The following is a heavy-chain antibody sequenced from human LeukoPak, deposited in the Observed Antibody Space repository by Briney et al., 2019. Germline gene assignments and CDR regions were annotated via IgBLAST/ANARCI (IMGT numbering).Heavy chain of an antibody. CDR2: IYYSGST. Sequence: SETLSLTCTVSGDSINSGGYYWSWLRQHPGKGLEWIGYIYYSGSTYYSPSLRSRVSLSLGTSKNQVSVKLSSVTAAETAVYYCATQANFYDSSGYFHHWGQGTLATVSS. CDR1: GDSINSGGYY. D-gene: IGHD3-22*01. J-gene: IGHJ1*01. V-gene: IGHV4-31*03. CDR3: ATQANFYDSSGYFHH.